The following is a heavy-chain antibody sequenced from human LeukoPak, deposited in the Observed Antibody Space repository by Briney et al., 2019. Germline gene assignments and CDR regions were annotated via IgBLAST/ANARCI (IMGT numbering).Heavy chain of an antibody. CDR3: ARDGVSGSYQDY. CDR2: IYYSGST. J-gene: IGHJ4*02. V-gene: IGHV4-59*01. Sequence: PSETLSLTCTVSGGSISSYYWSGIRQPPGKGLEWIGYIYYSGSTNYNPSLKSRVTISVDTSKNQFSLKLSSVTAADTAVYYCARDGVSGSYQDYWGQGTLVTVSS. D-gene: IGHD1-26*01. CDR1: GGSISSYY.